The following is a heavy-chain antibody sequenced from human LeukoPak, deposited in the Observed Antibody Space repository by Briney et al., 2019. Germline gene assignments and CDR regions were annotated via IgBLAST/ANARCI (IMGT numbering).Heavy chain of an antibody. CDR3: ARDKPPYSSGWYREDWFDP. D-gene: IGHD6-19*01. CDR2: INPNSGGT. Sequence: GASVKVSCKASGYTCTVYYMHWVRQAPGQGLELMGWINPNSGGTNYAQKFQGRVTMNRDTSISTAYMELSRLRSDDTAVYYCARDKPPYSSGWYREDWFDPWGQGTLVTVSS. V-gene: IGHV1-2*02. J-gene: IGHJ5*02. CDR1: GYTCTVYY.